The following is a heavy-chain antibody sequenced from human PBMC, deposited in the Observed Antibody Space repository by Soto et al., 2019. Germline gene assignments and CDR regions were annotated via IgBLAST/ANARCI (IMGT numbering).Heavy chain of an antibody. CDR2: IYFSGST. J-gene: IGHJ4*02. D-gene: IGHD4-17*01. CDR3: ARRYGDCFDY. Sequence: PSETLSLTCTVSGGSIRSSSYYWGWIRQPPGRGLEWIGSIYFSGSTYYNPSLQSRVTISVDTSKNQFSLKLSSVTAADTAVYYCARRYGDCFDYWGQGTLVTVSS. V-gene: IGHV4-39*01. CDR1: GGSIRSSSYY.